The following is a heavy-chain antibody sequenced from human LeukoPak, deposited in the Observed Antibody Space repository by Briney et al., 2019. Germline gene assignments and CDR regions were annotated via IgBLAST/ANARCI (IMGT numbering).Heavy chain of an antibody. V-gene: IGHV4-39*01. J-gene: IGHJ4*02. CDR2: IYYTGST. D-gene: IGHD3-10*01. CDR3: ARRPGSGSRHFDY. Sequence: SETLSLTCTVSGGSISTSSYYWSCTRQPPEKRLEWIGTIYYTGSTYYNPSLKSRVTISVDASKNQFSLKLSSVTAADTAVYYCARRPGSGSRHFDYWGQGTLVTVSS. CDR1: GGSISTSSYY.